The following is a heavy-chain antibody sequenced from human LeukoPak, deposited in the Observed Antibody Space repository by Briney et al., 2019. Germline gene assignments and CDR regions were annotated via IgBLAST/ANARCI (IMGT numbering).Heavy chain of an antibody. J-gene: IGHJ6*03. D-gene: IGHD3-10*01. Sequence: PSETLSLTCTVSGGSISSYYWTWIRQPPGKGLEWIGYIYYSGSTNYNPSLKSRVTISVDTSKNQFSLKVISVTAADTAVYYCAQGVRGVYYYMDVWGKGTTDTISS. CDR1: GGSISSYY. CDR3: AQGVRGVYYYMDV. CDR2: IYYSGST. V-gene: IGHV4-59*01.